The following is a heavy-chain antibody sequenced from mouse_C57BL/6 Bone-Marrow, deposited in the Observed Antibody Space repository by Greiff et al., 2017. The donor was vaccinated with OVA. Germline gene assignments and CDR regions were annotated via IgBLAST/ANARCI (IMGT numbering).Heavy chain of an antibody. CDR1: GYAFSSSW. D-gene: IGHD1-1*01. CDR3: ASNYRSRLHYPMDH. V-gene: IGHV1-82*01. Sequence: QVQLQQSGPELVKPGASVKISCKASGYAFSSSWMHWVKQRPGKGLEWIGRIYPGDGDTNYNGKFKGKATLTADKSSSTAYMQLSSLTSEDSAVYFCASNYRSRLHYPMDHWAEGTSATDSP. J-gene: IGHJ4*01. CDR2: IYPGDGDT.